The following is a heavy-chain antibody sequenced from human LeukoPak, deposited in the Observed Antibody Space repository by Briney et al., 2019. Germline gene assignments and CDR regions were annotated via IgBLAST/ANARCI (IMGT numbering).Heavy chain of an antibody. D-gene: IGHD5-18*01. V-gene: IGHV4-59*01. J-gene: IGHJ4*02. Sequence: SETLSLTCTVSGGSISSYYWSWIRQPPGKGLEWIGYIYYSGSTNYNPSLKSRVTISVDTSKNQFSLKLSSVTATDTAVYYCARAVGGYSYGLPYWGQGTLVTVSS. CDR3: ARAVGGYSYGLPY. CDR2: IYYSGST. CDR1: GGSISSYY.